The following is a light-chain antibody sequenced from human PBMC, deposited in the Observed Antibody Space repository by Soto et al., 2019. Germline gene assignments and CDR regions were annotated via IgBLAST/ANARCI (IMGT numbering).Light chain of an antibody. CDR2: KSS. J-gene: IGKJ1*01. CDR1: QSISSW. CDR3: QQYNDYPWT. V-gene: IGKV1-5*03. Sequence: DIQMTQSPSTLSASVGDRVTITCRASQSISSWLAWYQQKPGKAPKLLIYKSSSLESGVPSRFSGSGSGTGFTLTISSLQPDEFAAYYCQQYNDYPWTFGQGTKVEIK.